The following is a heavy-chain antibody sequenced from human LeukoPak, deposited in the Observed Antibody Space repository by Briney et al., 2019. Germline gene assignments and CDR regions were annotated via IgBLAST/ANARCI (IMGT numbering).Heavy chain of an antibody. J-gene: IGHJ4*02. D-gene: IGHD5-18*01. CDR2: INHSGST. CDR1: GGSISGYY. V-gene: IGHV4-34*01. CDR3: ARVPYSYGFNYFDY. Sequence: SETLSLTCTVSGGSISGYYWSWIRQPPGKGLEWIGEINHSGSTNYNPSLKSRVTISVDTSKNQFSLKLSSVTAADTAVYYCARVPYSYGFNYFDYWGQGTLVTVSS.